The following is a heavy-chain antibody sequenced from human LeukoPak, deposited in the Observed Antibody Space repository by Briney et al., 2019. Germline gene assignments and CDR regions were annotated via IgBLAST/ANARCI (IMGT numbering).Heavy chain of an antibody. V-gene: IGHV7-4-1*02. CDR3: ARSYYDSSGYYFDY. Sequence: ASVTLSCKASGYTFTHYAMNWGRQVPGPGLEWMGWINTNTGNPTYAQGFTGRFVFSLDTSVSTAYLQISSLKAEDTAVYYCARSYYDSSGYYFDYWGQGTLVTVPS. D-gene: IGHD3-22*01. J-gene: IGHJ4*02. CDR1: GYTFTHYA. CDR2: INTNTGNP.